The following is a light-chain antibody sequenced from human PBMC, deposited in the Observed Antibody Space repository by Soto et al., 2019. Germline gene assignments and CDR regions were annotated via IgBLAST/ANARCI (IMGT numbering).Light chain of an antibody. CDR2: AAS. CDR3: QKYYSWRT. J-gene: IGKJ1*01. Sequence: IVMTQSPATLSVSPGERATLSCRAGQSIDNRLAWYQQRPGQAPRLLIYAASTRATGIPARFSGSGSGTEFNLTISGLQSEDFGVYYCQKYYSWRTLGHGTKVDIK. CDR1: QSIDNR. V-gene: IGKV3-15*01.